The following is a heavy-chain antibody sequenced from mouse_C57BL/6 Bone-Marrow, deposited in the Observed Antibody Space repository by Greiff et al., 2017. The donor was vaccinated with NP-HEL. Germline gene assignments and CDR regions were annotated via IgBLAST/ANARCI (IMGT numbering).Heavy chain of an antibody. CDR1: GYTFTSYW. CDR3: ERQRKLRSSFAY. V-gene: IGHV1-64*01. CDR2: IHPNSGST. D-gene: IGHD1-1*01. Sequence: QVQLQQPGAELVKPGASVKLSCKASGYTFTSYWMHWVKQRPGQGLEWIGMIHPNSGSTNYNEKFKSKATLTVDKSSSTAYMQLSSLTSEDSAVYYCERQRKLRSSFAYWGQGTLVTVSA. J-gene: IGHJ3*01.